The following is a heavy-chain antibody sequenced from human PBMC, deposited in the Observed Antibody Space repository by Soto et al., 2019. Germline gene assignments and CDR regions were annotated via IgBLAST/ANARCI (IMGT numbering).Heavy chain of an antibody. V-gene: IGHV3-21*01. D-gene: IGHD6-13*01. CDR3: ARDVLAAGGTLYYYGMDV. Sequence: EVQLVESGGGLVKPGGSLRLSCAASGFTFSSYSMNWVRQAPGKGLEWVSSISSSSSYIYYADSVKGRFTLSRDNAKNSLYLQMNSLRGEDTAVYYCARDVLAAGGTLYYYGMDVWGQGTTVTVSS. CDR1: GFTFSSYS. CDR2: ISSSSSYI. J-gene: IGHJ6*02.